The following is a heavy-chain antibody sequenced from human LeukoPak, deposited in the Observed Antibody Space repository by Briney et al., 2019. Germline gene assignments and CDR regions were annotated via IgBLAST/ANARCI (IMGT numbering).Heavy chain of an antibody. J-gene: IGHJ3*02. V-gene: IGHV1-69*13. D-gene: IGHD6-19*01. CDR1: GGTFSSYA. Sequence: SVKVSCKASGGTFSSYAISWVRQAPGQGLEWMGGIIPIFGTANYAQKFQGRVTITADESTSTAYMELSSLRSEDTAVYYCARDLTPRIAVVGGSDWDAFDIWGQGTMVTVSS. CDR3: ARDLTPRIAVVGGSDWDAFDI. CDR2: IIPIFGTA.